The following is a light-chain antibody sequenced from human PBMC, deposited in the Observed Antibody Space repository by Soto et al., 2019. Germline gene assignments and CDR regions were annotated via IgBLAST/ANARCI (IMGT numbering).Light chain of an antibody. CDR1: QSVSNY. V-gene: IGKV3-11*01. Sequence: ETVLTKSPATLSLSPGERATLSCRASQSVSNYLAGYQQKPGQAPRLLIYDASKRATGITARFRGSGSGIEFPLTFRSIEPEDFAVYYCQQRYTWPSFGPGTKVDIK. CDR3: QQRYTWPS. CDR2: DAS. J-gene: IGKJ3*01.